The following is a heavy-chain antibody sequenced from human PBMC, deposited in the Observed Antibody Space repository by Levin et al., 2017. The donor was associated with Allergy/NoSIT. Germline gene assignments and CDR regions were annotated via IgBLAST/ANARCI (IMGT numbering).Heavy chain of an antibody. CDR2: ISAGGGST. CDR3: AKGPLDTVIVPVAIISYFDY. V-gene: IGHV3-23*01. J-gene: IGHJ4*02. Sequence: GGSLRLSCAASGFTFSSYAMNWVRQAPGKGLEWISAISAGGGSTYYADSVKGRFTISRDNSKDTVYLQMHSLRAEDTAVHYCAKGPLDTVIVPVAIISYFDYWRQRTLVSVSS. D-gene: IGHD2-2*03. CDR1: GFTFSSYA.